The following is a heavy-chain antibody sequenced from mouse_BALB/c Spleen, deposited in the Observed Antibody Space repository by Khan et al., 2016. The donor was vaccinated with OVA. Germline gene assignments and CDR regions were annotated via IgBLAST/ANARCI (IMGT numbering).Heavy chain of an antibody. D-gene: IGHD2-1*01. CDR3: ARGYVGNYEFAY. V-gene: IGHV1S132*01. J-gene: IGHJ3*01. CDR2: IFPGTGTT. Sequence: VQLQESGAELVKPGASVKLSCKTSGYTFTSYWIQWVKQRPGQGLGWIGQIFPGTGTTSYNENFKGKATLTVDTSSNTAYMQFSSLTSEDSAVYFCARGYVGNYEFAYWGQGTLVTVSP. CDR1: GYTFTSYW.